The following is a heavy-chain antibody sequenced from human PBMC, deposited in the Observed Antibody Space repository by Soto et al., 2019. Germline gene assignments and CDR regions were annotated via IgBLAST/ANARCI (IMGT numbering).Heavy chain of an antibody. J-gene: IGHJ5*02. Sequence: GASVKVSCKASGYTLTELSMHWVRQAPGKGLEWMGGFDPEDGETIYAQKFQGRVTMTEDTSTDTAYMELSSLRSEDTAVYYCATVQFYMGSENDWFDPWGQGTLVTVSS. V-gene: IGHV1-24*01. CDR1: GYTLTELS. CDR3: ATVQFYMGSENDWFDP. D-gene: IGHD3-10*01. CDR2: FDPEDGET.